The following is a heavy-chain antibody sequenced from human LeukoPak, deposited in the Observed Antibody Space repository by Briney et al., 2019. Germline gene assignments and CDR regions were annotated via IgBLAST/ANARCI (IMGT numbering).Heavy chain of an antibody. CDR3: ARARYGSGSYHYMDV. D-gene: IGHD3-10*01. V-gene: IGHV4-4*07. CDR2: VFTSGST. Sequence: TPSETLSLTCTVSGGSISNFYWSWIRQPAGKGLEWIGRVFTSGSTNYNPSLKSRVTMSVDTSRNQFSLKLSSVTAADTAVYYCARARYGSGSYHYMDVWGKGTTVTISS. CDR1: GGSISNFY. J-gene: IGHJ6*03.